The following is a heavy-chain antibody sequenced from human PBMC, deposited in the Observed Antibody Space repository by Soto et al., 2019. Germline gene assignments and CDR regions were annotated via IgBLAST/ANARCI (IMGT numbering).Heavy chain of an antibody. D-gene: IGHD6-13*01. CDR1: GFTFSSYG. CDR2: ISYDGSNK. V-gene: IGHV3-30*18. J-gene: IGHJ6*02. CDR3: AKVRRSSSRTGVYSNYGMDV. Sequence: QVQLVESGGGVVQPGRSLRLSCAASGFTFSSYGMHWVRQAPGKGLEWVAVISYDGSNKYYADSVKGRFTISRDNSKNTLYRQMNSLRAEDTAVYYCAKVRRSSSRTGVYSNYGMDVWGQGTTVTVSS.